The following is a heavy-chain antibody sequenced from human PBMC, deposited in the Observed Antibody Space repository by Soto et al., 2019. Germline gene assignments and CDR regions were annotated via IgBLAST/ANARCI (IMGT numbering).Heavy chain of an antibody. CDR1: GGSISSYY. CDR3: ARAHRRLYYDFWSGSPKLPNDAFDI. D-gene: IGHD3-3*01. J-gene: IGHJ3*02. V-gene: IGHV4-59*01. Sequence: PSETLSLTCTVSGGSISSYYWSWIRQPPGKGLEWIGYIYYSGSTNYNPSLKGRVTISVDTSKNQFSLKLSSVTAADTAVYYCARAHRRLYYDFWSGSPKLPNDAFDIWGQGTMVTVS. CDR2: IYYSGST.